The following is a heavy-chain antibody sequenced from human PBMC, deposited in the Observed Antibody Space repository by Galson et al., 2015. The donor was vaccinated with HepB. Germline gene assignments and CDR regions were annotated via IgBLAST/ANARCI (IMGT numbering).Heavy chain of an antibody. J-gene: IGHJ4*02. Sequence: SLRLSCAASGFTFSSYAMHWVRQAPGKGLEWVAVISYDGSNKYYADSVKGRFTISRDNSKNTLYLQMNSLRAEDTAVYYCARDTGYSFDYWGQGTLVTVSS. D-gene: IGHD6-13*01. V-gene: IGHV3-30*04. CDR3: ARDTGYSFDY. CDR2: ISYDGSNK. CDR1: GFTFSSYA.